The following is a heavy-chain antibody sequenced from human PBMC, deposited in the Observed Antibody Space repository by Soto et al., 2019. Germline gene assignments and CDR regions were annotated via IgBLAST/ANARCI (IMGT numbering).Heavy chain of an antibody. CDR2: IIPIFGTA. D-gene: IGHD6-19*01. J-gene: IGHJ2*01. CDR1: GGTFSSYA. V-gene: IGHV1-69*05. CDR3: ARRGAVSGWSYWYFDL. Sequence: GASVKVSCKASGGTFSSYAISWVRQAPGQGLEWMGGIIPIFGTANYAQKFQGRVTITRDTSASTAYMELSSLRSEDTAVYYCARRGAVSGWSYWYFDLWGRGTLVTVPQ.